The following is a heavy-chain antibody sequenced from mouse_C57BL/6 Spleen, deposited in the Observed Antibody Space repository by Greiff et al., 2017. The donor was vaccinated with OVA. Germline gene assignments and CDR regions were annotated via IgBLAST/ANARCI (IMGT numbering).Heavy chain of an antibody. J-gene: IGHJ2*01. D-gene: IGHD2-4*01. Sequence: EVKLVESGPGLVKPSQSLSLTCSVTGYSITSGYFWNCIRQFPGNQLEWMGYISYDGSNNYNPSLKNRISITRDTSKNQFFLKLNSVTTEDTATDYFARYDLYDFDYWGQGTTLTVSS. CDR3: ARYDLYDFDY. CDR2: ISYDGSN. CDR1: GYSITSGYF. V-gene: IGHV3-6*01.